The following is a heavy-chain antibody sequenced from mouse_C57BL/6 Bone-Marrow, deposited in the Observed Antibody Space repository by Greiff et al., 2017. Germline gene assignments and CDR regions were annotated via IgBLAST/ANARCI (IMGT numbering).Heavy chain of an antibody. Sequence: QVQLQQPGAELVMPGASVKLSCKASGYTFTSYWMHWVKQRPGQGLEWIGEIDPSDSYTKYNQKFKGKSTLTVDKSSSTAYMQLSSLTSEDSAVFYCARGAGFYPFAYWGQGTLVTVSA. J-gene: IGHJ3*01. V-gene: IGHV1-69*01. CDR3: ARGAGFYPFAY. CDR2: IDPSDSYT. CDR1: GYTFTSYW.